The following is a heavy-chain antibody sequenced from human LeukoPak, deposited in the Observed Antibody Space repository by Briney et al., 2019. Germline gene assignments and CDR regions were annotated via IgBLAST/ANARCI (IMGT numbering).Heavy chain of an antibody. CDR3: AKTCPLDSSSWSHGDY. V-gene: IGHV3-23*01. D-gene: IGHD6-13*01. Sequence: GGSLRLSCAASGFTFSSYAMSWVRQAPGKGLEWVSAISGSGDSTYYGDSVKGRFTISRDNSKNTLYLQMNSLRAEDTAVYCCAKTCPLDSSSWSHGDYWGQGTLVTVSS. CDR2: ISGSGDST. J-gene: IGHJ4*02. CDR1: GFTFSSYA.